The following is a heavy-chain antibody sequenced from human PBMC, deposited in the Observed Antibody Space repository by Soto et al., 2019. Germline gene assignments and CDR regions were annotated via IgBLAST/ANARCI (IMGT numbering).Heavy chain of an antibody. J-gene: IGHJ1*01. CDR1: GFTFRNYI. CDR3: GKDRGGRGWREFDV. Sequence: PXGSRRLSGSASGFTFRNYIMNWVRQAPGKGLEWISTITADGGGTFYADSVKGRFTISSDNSKNTIYLQMDNLRAEETGLYYCGKDRGGRGWREFDVWGQGTQVTVSS. D-gene: IGHD6-19*01. CDR2: ITADGGGT. V-gene: IGHV3-23*01.